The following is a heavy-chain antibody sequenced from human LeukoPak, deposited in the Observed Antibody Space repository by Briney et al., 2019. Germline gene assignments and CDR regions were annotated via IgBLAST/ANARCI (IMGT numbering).Heavy chain of an antibody. CDR1: GGSISTYY. CDR2: IHASGPT. V-gene: IGHV4-4*09. Sequence: SETLSLTCTVSGGSISTYYWSWIRRPPGKGLEWIAYIHASGPTNYNPSLKSRITISVDTSKNQFSLKLSSVTAADAAVYYCARHDAGIAARPFDNWGQGTLVTVSS. D-gene: IGHD6-6*01. J-gene: IGHJ4*02. CDR3: ARHDAGIAARPFDN.